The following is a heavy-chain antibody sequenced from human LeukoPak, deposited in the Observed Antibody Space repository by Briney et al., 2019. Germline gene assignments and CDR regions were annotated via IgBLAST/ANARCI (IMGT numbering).Heavy chain of an antibody. CDR3: AKVEAAAGMPDYFDY. CDR1: GFTFSSYG. D-gene: IGHD6-13*01. Sequence: PGGSLRLSCAASGFTFSSYGMHWVRQAPGKGLEWVAFIRYDGSNKYYADSVKGQFTISRDNSKNTLYLQMNSLRAEDTAVYYCAKVEAAAGMPDYFDYWGQGTLVTVSS. J-gene: IGHJ4*02. V-gene: IGHV3-30*02. CDR2: IRYDGSNK.